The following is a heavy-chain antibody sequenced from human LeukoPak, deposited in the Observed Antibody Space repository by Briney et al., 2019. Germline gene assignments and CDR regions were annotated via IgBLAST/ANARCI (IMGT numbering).Heavy chain of an antibody. CDR2: ISYDGSNK. J-gene: IGHJ6*02. CDR3: ARDQTHDHSNYYYGMDV. D-gene: IGHD4-11*01. V-gene: IGHV3-30-3*01. Sequence: GRSLRLSCAASGFTFSSYAMHWVRQAPGKGLEWVAVISYDGSNKYYADSVKGRFTISRDNSKNTLYLQMNSLRAEDTAVYYCARDQTHDHSNYYYGMDVWGQGTTVTVSS. CDR1: GFTFSSYA.